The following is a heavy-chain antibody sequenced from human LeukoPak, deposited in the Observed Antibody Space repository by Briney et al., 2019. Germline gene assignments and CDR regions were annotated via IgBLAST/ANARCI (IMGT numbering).Heavy chain of an antibody. V-gene: IGHV4-34*01. CDR3: ARRETYSSSSSGKRNWFDP. CDR2: INHSGST. CDR1: GGSFSGYY. Sequence: KPSETLSLTCAVYGGSFSGYYWSWIRQPPAKGLEWIGEINHSGSTNYNPSLKSRVTISVDTSKNQFSLKLSSVTAADTAVYYCARRETYSSSSSGKRNWFDPWGQGTLVTVSS. J-gene: IGHJ5*02. D-gene: IGHD6-13*01.